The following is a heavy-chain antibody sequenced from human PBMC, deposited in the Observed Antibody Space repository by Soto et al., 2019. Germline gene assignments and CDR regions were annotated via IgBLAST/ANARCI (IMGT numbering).Heavy chain of an antibody. CDR1: VGSISSYY. J-gene: IGHJ6*02. D-gene: IGHD3-3*01. CDR2: IYYSGST. Sequence: LSLTCTVSVGSISSYYWSWIRQPPGKGLEWIGYIYYSGSTNYNPSLKSRVTISVDTSKNQFSLKLSSVTAADTAVYYCARSRFWSGYLHYGMDVWGQGTTVTVSS. CDR3: ARSRFWSGYLHYGMDV. V-gene: IGHV4-59*01.